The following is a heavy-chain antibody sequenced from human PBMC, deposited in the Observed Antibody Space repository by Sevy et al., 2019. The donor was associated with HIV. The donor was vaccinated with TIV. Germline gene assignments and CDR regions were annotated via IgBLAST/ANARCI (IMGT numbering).Heavy chain of an antibody. J-gene: IGHJ4*02. V-gene: IGHV4-61*01. CDR2: ISYSGST. CDR1: GGSVSSGTYH. CDR3: ARDGNRAMFYFDQ. Sequence: SETLSLTCTISGGSVSSGTYHWSWIRQPPGKGLEWSGYISYSGSTKYNPSLMGRVTISGDTSSNQFFLKLSSVTAADTAVYYCARDGNRAMFYFDQWGQGTLVTVSS. D-gene: IGHD5-18*01.